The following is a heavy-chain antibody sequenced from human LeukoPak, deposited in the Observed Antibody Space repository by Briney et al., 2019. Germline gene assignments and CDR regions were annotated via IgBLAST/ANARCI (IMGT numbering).Heavy chain of an antibody. CDR1: GDSISDYY. D-gene: IGHD3-10*01. V-gene: IGHV4-59*01. CDR3: ARDSGPSGSYRFDN. CDR2: INYSGSA. Sequence: SETLSLTCTVSGDSISDYYWTWLRQTPGKGLEWIGYINYSGSANYNASLKSRVTMAVDTSKNHFSLKLTSVTAADTAVYYCARDSGPSGSYRFDNWGQGTLVTVSS. J-gene: IGHJ4*02.